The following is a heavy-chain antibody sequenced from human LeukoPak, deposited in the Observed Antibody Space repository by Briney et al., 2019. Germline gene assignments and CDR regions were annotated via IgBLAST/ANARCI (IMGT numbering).Heavy chain of an antibody. D-gene: IGHD3-22*01. J-gene: IGHJ6*03. CDR2: IYYSGST. CDR1: GGSISSSSYY. V-gene: IGHV4-39*01. CDR3: ARQGYDSSGYFTPNYYYYYMDV. Sequence: SETLSLTCTVSGGSISSSSYYWGWIRQPPGKGLEWIGSIYYSGSTCYNPSLKSRVTISVDTSKNQFSLKLSSVTAADTAVYYCARQGYDSSGYFTPNYYYYYMDVWGKGTTVTVSS.